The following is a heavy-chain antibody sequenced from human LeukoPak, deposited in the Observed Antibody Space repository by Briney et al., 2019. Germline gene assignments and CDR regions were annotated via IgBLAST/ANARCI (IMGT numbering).Heavy chain of an antibody. CDR1: GFTFSSYW. CDR3: ARATSIVSFDY. V-gene: IGHV3-7*03. Sequence: GGSLRLSCAASGFTFSSYWMSWVRQAPGKGLEWVANIKQDGSEKYYVDSVKGRFTISRDNAKNSLYLQMNSLRAEDTALYYCARATSIVSFDYWGQGTLVTVSS. D-gene: IGHD2/OR15-2a*01. CDR2: IKQDGSEK. J-gene: IGHJ4*02.